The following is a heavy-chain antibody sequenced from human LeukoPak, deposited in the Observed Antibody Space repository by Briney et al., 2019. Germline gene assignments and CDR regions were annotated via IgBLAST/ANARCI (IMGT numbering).Heavy chain of an antibody. CDR1: GFSFSSYW. V-gene: IGHV3-74*01. CDR3: ARDATVAATRGLVDY. CDR2: INSDGSST. D-gene: IGHD2-15*01. J-gene: IGHJ4*02. Sequence: GGSLRLSCAASGFSFSSYWMHWVRQAPGKGLVWVSSINSDGSSTNYADPVKGRFTISRDNAKNTLYLQMNSLRAEDTAVFYCARDATVAATRGLVDYWGQGTRVTVSS.